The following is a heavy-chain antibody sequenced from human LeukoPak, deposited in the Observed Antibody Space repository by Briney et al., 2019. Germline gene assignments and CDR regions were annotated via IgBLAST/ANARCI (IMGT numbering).Heavy chain of an antibody. CDR3: ARDRESTPVHEWFDP. V-gene: IGHV4-39*02. CDR2: IYYTGNT. D-gene: IGHD1-1*01. Sequence: SETLSLTCTVSGGSISSSSYYWGWIRQPPGKGLGWIGSIYYTGNTYYNPSLKSRVTISLDTSKNQFSLKLSSVTAADTAVYYCARDRESTPVHEWFDPWGQGTLVTVSS. J-gene: IGHJ5*02. CDR1: GGSISSSSYY.